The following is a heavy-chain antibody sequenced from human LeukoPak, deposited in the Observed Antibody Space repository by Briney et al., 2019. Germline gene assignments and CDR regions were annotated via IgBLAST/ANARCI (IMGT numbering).Heavy chain of an antibody. CDR3: ARQGKKWALHNWFDP. D-gene: IGHD1-26*01. CDR1: GYTFTSYD. J-gene: IGHJ5*02. CDR2: MNPNSGNT. V-gene: IGHV1-8*01. Sequence: ASVKVSCKASGYTFTSYDINWVRQATGQGLEWMGWMNPNSGNTGYAQKFQGRVTMTRNTSISTAYMELSSLRSEDTAVYYWARQGKKWALHNWFDPWGQGTLVTVSS.